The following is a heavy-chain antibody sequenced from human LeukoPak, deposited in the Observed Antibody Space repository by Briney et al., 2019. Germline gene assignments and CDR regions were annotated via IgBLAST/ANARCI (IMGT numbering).Heavy chain of an antibody. Sequence: GSLRLSCAASGFTFSSYSMNWVRQAPGKGLEWVSFISTSSSYIHNADSVKGRFTISRDNAENSLYLQMNSLRAEDTAVYYCARENFRYPSMDVWGKGTTVTVSS. V-gene: IGHV3-21*01. CDR1: GFTFSSYS. CDR3: ARENFRYPSMDV. J-gene: IGHJ6*03. CDR2: ISTSSSYI. D-gene: IGHD2-15*01.